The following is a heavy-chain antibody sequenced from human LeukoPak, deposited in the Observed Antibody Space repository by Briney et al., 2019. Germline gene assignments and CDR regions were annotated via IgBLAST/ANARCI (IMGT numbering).Heavy chain of an antibody. D-gene: IGHD3-22*01. CDR2: INHSGST. V-gene: IGHV4-34*01. CDR1: GGSITGYY. Sequence: SETLSLTCTVSGGSITGYYWNWIRQPPGKGLEWIGEINHSGSTNYNPSLKSRVTISVDTSKNQFSLKLSSVTAADTAVYYCARESKSYDGSGYYHDYWGQGNLVTVSS. CDR3: ARESKSYDGSGYYHDY. J-gene: IGHJ4*02.